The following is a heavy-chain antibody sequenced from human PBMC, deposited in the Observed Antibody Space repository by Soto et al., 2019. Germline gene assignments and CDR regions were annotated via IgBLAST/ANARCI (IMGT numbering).Heavy chain of an antibody. CDR1: GGSISSGGYS. CDR3: ARQKVSRFYGEVDFFDY. Sequence: SETLSLTCAVSGGSISSGGYSWSWIRQPPGKGLEWIGYIYHSGSTYYNPSLKSRVTISVDTSNKHLSLHLSSVTAADTAVYYCARQKVSRFYGEVDFFDYWGLGTLVTVSS. V-gene: IGHV4-30-2*01. CDR2: IYHSGST. D-gene: IGHD4-17*01. J-gene: IGHJ4*02.